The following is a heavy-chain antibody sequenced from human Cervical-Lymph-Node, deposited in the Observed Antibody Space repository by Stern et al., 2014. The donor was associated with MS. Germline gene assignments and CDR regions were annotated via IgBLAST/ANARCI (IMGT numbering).Heavy chain of an antibody. Sequence: QITLKESGPTLVKPTQTLTLTCTFSGFSLSTHGVGVGWIRQPPGKALEWLALVFWDDDKCYSPSLKSRLTITRDTSENQVVLTVTNVDPVDTATYYCVHNRGVGASADYWGQGTLVTVSS. J-gene: IGHJ4*02. CDR2: VFWDDDK. CDR3: VHNRGVGASADY. D-gene: IGHD1-26*01. V-gene: IGHV2-5*02. CDR1: GFSLSTHGVG.